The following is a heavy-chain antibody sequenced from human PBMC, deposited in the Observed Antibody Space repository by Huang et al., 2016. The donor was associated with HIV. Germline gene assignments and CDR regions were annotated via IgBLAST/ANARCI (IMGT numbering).Heavy chain of an antibody. D-gene: IGHD4-17*01. J-gene: IGHJ4*02. CDR1: GYTFTSYG. V-gene: IGHV1-18*04. Sequence: QVQLVQSGAEVKKPGASVKVSCKASGYTFTSYGISGVRQAPGQGLEWMGWISGYNGNKKYAQTLQGRVTMTTDTSTSTAYMELRSLRSDDTAVYYCARANDYGDYVGYFDYWGQGTLVTVSS. CDR2: ISGYNGNK. CDR3: ARANDYGDYVGYFDY.